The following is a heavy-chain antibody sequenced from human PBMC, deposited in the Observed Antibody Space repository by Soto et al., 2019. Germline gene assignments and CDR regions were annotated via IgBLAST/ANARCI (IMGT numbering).Heavy chain of an antibody. CDR2: INHSGST. D-gene: IGHD2-2*01. CDR1: GGSFSGYY. CDR3: ARVPDR. J-gene: IGHJ5*02. Sequence: PSETLSLTCAVYGGSFSGYYWTWIRQPPGKGLEWIGEINHSGSTNYNPSLKSRVTISVDRSKNQFSLKPSSVTAADTAVYYCARVPDRWGQGTLVTVSS. V-gene: IGHV4-34*01.